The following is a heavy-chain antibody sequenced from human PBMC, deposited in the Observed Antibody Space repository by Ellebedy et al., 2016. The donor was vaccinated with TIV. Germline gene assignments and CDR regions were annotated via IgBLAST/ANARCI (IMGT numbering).Heavy chain of an antibody. V-gene: IGHV1-69*13. CDR2: IIPIFGTA. CDR1: GGTFSSYA. J-gene: IGHJ5*02. D-gene: IGHD6-13*01. Sequence: AASVKVSCKASGGTFSSYAISWVRQAPGQGLEWMGGIIPIFGTANYAQKFQGRVTITADESTSTAYIELSSLRSEDTAVYYCARDEPLAAAQRGSTPWGQGTLVTVSS. CDR3: ARDEPLAAAQRGSTP.